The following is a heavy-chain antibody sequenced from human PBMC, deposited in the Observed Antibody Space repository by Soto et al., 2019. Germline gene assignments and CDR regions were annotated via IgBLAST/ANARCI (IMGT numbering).Heavy chain of an antibody. CDR2: IYYSGST. Sequence: SETLSLTCTVSGGSISSYYWSWIRQPPGKGLEWIGYIYYSGSTNYNPSLKSRVTISVDTSKNQFSLKLSSVTAADTAVYYCAREGLGYCSSTSCYRRAYYYYGMDVWGRGTTVTVSS. V-gene: IGHV4-59*01. D-gene: IGHD2-2*02. J-gene: IGHJ6*02. CDR1: GGSISSYY. CDR3: AREGLGYCSSTSCYRRAYYYYGMDV.